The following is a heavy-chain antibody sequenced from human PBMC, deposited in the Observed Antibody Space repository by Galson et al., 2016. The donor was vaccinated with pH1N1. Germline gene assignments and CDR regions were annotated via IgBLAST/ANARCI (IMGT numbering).Heavy chain of an antibody. J-gene: IGHJ4*02. D-gene: IGHD2-2*01. CDR3: ATSVTYCSGTNSRLGFDY. CDR2: ISSSSRNI. V-gene: IGHV3-21*04. Sequence: SLRLSCAASGFMFSGYTMNWVRQAPGKGPEWVSSISSSSRNIYHADSMKGRFTISRDNAKNSLYLQMNSLRAEDTAVYYCATSVTYCSGTNSRLGFDYWGQGTLVTVSS. CDR1: GFMFSGYT.